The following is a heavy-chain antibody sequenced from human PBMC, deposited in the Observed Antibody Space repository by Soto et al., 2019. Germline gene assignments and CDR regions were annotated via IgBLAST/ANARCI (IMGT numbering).Heavy chain of an antibody. CDR3: ARDRKVTTPQYYYYYMDV. D-gene: IGHD4-17*01. CDR1: GFTFSSYS. V-gene: IGHV3-48*01. Sequence: GGSLRLSCAASGFTFSSYSMNWVRQAPGKGLEWVSYISSSSSTIYYADSVKGRFTISRDNAKNSLYLQMNSLRAEDTAVYYCARDRKVTTPQYYYYYMDVWGKGTTVTVSS. J-gene: IGHJ6*03. CDR2: ISSSSSTI.